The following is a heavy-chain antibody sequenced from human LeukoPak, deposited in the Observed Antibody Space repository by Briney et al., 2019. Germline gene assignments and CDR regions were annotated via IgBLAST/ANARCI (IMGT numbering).Heavy chain of an antibody. CDR3: ARGAKYSSSWYVTSNWFYP. J-gene: IGHJ5*02. Sequence: GVSVTLFCAASSFTFSSYAMLWVPQAPGKGLEYVSAISSNGGSTYYANSVKGRFTISRDKSKNTLYLQIGSLRAEDMAVYYCARGAKYSSSWYVTSNWFYPWGQ. V-gene: IGHV3-64*01. D-gene: IGHD6-13*01. CDR2: ISSNGGST. CDR1: SFTFSSYA.